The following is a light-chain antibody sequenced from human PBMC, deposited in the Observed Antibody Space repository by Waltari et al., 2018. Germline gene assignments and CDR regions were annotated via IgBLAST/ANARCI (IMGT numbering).Light chain of an antibody. Sequence: DIVITQSVATLQVPPGERATLSCRASQSVSSNLAWYQQTPGQAPRLLIYAASTRAAGIPARFSGSGSGTDFTLTISSLESEDFAVYYCQQYSSWPRTFGQGTKVEIK. CDR3: QQYSSWPRT. V-gene: IGKV3-15*01. CDR1: QSVSSN. CDR2: AAS. J-gene: IGKJ1*01.